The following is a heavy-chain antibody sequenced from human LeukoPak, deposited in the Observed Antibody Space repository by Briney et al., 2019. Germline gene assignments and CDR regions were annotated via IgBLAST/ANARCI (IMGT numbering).Heavy chain of an antibody. CDR2: IYPGDSVT. Sequence: GESLKISCKGSGYTFTTSWIGWVRQMPGKGLELMGIIYPGDSVTTYSPSFQGQVTISADRSISTAYLQWGSLKASDTAMYYCARQIITAAGPDYWGQGTLVTVSS. CDR3: ARQIITAAGPDY. J-gene: IGHJ4*02. D-gene: IGHD6-13*01. V-gene: IGHV5-51*01. CDR1: GYTFTTSW.